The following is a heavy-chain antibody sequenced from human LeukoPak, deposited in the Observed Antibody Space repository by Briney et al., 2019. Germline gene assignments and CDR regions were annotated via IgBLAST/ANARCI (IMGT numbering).Heavy chain of an antibody. CDR3: ARHSSDTAMVTSESELDY. CDR2: IYYSGST. V-gene: IGHV4-39*01. D-gene: IGHD5-18*01. Sequence: SETLSLTCTVSGGSISSSSYYWGWIRQPPGKGLEWIGSIYYSGSTYYNPSLKSRVTISVDTSKNQFSLKLSSVTAADTAVYYCARHSSDTAMVTSESELDYWGQGTLVTVSS. J-gene: IGHJ4*02. CDR1: GGSISSSSYY.